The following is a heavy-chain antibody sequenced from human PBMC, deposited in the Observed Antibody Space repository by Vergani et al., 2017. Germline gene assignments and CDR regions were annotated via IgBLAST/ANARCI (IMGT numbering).Heavy chain of an antibody. V-gene: IGHV4-59*01. D-gene: IGHD3-16*01. Sequence: QVQLQESGPGLVKPSQTLSLTCTVSGGSISSYYWRWIRQPPGKGLEWIGYIYYSGSTNYNPSLKSRVTIAVDTSKNQFSLKLSSVTAADTAVYYCARDQGGAIAYWGQGTLVTVSS. J-gene: IGHJ4*02. CDR1: GGSISSYY. CDR3: ARDQGGAIAY. CDR2: IYYSGST.